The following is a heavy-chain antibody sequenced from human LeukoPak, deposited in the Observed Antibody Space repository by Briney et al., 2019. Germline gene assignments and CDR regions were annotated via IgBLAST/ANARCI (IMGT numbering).Heavy chain of an antibody. CDR1: GFSLTTYG. Sequence: GGSLRLSCVVSGFSLTTYGMLWVRQAPGKGLEWVSFIRPNGINKYYADSVKGRFTISRDNSKGTLYLQMNSLRTEDTALYYCAKDGPLEGGFDPWGQGSLVTVSS. CDR2: IRPNGINK. CDR3: AKDGPLEGGFDP. D-gene: IGHD3-16*01. J-gene: IGHJ5*02. V-gene: IGHV3-30*02.